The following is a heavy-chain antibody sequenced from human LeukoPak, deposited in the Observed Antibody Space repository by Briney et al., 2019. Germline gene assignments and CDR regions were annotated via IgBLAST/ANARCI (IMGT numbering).Heavy chain of an antibody. D-gene: IGHD3-9*01. CDR1: GFTFSSYS. CDR3: ARDSLRYFDWLLGPYGMDV. V-gene: IGHV3-21*01. Sequence: PGGSLRLSCAASGFTFSSYSMNWVRQAPGKGLEWVSSISSSSSYIYYADSVKGRFTISRDNAKNSLYLQMNSLRAEDTAVYYCARDSLRYFDWLLGPYGMDVWGKGTTVTVSS. CDR2: ISSSSSYI. J-gene: IGHJ6*04.